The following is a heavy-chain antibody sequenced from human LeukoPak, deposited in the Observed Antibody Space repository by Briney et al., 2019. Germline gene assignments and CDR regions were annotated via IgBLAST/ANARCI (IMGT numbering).Heavy chain of an antibody. CDR3: AYYYDSSGDY. D-gene: IGHD3-22*01. CDR2: IRYDGSNK. J-gene: IGHJ4*02. V-gene: IGHV3-30*02. Sequence: GGSLRLSCAASGFTFSSYGMHWVRQAPGKGLEWVALIRYDGSNKYYADSVKGRFTISRDNSKNTLYLQMNSLRAEDTAVYYCAYYYDSSGDYWGQGTLVTVSS. CDR1: GFTFSSYG.